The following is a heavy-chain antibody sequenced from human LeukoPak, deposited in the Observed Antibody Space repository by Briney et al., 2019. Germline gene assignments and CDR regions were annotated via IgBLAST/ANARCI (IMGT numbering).Heavy chain of an antibody. V-gene: IGHV1-2*02. CDR2: INPNSGGT. Sequence: ASVKVSCKASGYTFTGYYMHCVRQAPGQGLEWMGWINPNSGGTNYAQKFQGRVTVTRDTSISTAYMELSRLRSDDTAVYYCARSEDSGSYYVSFDYWGQGTLVTVSS. D-gene: IGHD1-26*01. CDR1: GYTFTGYY. J-gene: IGHJ4*02. CDR3: ARSEDSGSYYVSFDY.